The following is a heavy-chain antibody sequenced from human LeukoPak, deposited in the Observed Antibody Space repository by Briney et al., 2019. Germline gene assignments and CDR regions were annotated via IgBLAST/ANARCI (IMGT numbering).Heavy chain of an antibody. CDR2: IIPIFGTA. D-gene: IGHD3-3*01. V-gene: IGHV1-69*13. CDR3: AREGFPPKISDFWSGLGPYYYGMDV. J-gene: IGHJ6*02. CDR1: GGTFSSYA. Sequence: ASVKVSCKASGGTFSSYAISWVRQAPGQGLEWMGGIIPIFGTANYAQKFQGRVTITADESTSTAYMELSSLRSEDTAVYYCAREGFPPKISDFWSGLGPYYYGMDVWGQGTTVTASS.